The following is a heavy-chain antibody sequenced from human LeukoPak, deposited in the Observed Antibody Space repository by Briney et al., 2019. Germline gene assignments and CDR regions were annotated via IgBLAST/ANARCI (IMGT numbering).Heavy chain of an antibody. J-gene: IGHJ4*02. D-gene: IGHD6-19*01. CDR3: AKDVVGQQWPESY. Sequence: GGSLRLSCVASGFTFNTYGMHWVRQAPGKGLEWMSFIQYDGSIILYGDSVRGRFTISRDNYRNTLYLQMNSLRPDDTAVYYCAKDVVGQQWPESYWGQGTLVTVSS. CDR1: GFTFNTYG. CDR2: IQYDGSII. V-gene: IGHV3-30*02.